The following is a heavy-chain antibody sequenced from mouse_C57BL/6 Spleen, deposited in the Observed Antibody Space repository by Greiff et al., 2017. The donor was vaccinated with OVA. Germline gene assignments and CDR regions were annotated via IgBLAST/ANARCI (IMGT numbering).Heavy chain of an antibody. D-gene: IGHD1-1*01. V-gene: IGHV5-4*01. J-gene: IGHJ2*01. Sequence: EVQLMESGGGLVKPGGSLKLSCAASGFTFSSYAMSWVRQTPEKRLEWVATISDGGSYTYYPDNVKGRFTISRDNAKNNLYLQMSHLKSEDTAMYYCAREGGYYGSLDYWGQGTTRTVSS. CDR3: AREGGYYGSLDY. CDR2: ISDGGSYT. CDR1: GFTFSSYA.